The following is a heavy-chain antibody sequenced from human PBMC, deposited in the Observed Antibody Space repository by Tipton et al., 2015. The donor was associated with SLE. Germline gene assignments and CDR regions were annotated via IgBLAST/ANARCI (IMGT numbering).Heavy chain of an antibody. CDR2: IFTSGST. V-gene: IGHV4-61*02. D-gene: IGHD1/OR15-1a*01. CDR3: AKQGPSAWYFDL. CDR1: GVSISSGSNY. J-gene: IGHJ2*01. Sequence: TLSLTCSVSGVSISSGSNYWTWIRQPAGKGLEWIGRIFTSGSTDYNPSLRSRVTISLDTSKNQFSLELRSVTAADTAVYYCAKQGPSAWYFDLWGRGTLVTVSS.